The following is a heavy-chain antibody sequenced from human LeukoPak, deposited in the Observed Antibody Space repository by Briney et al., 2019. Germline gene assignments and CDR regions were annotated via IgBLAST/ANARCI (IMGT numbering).Heavy chain of an antibody. J-gene: IGHJ6*03. CDR1: GGSISSYY. CDR3: ARVEWLRLALGDYYYMDV. D-gene: IGHD5-12*01. CDR2: IYYSGST. V-gene: IGHV4-59*01. Sequence: PSETLSLTCTVSGGSISSYYWSWIRQPPGKGLEWIGYIYYSGSTNYNPSLKSRVTISVDTSKNQFSLELSSVTAADTAVYYCARVEWLRLALGDYYYMDVWGKGTTVTVSS.